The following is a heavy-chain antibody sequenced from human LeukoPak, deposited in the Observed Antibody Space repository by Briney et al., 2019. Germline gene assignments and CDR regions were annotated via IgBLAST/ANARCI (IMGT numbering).Heavy chain of an antibody. D-gene: IGHD3-22*01. CDR1: GVTVDDYT. CDR2: ISGDGGST. J-gene: IGHJ4*02. Sequence: GSLRHSCEAPGVTVDDYTMHWVLQAPGKGLEWVFLISGDGGSTFYADSVKGRFTISRDNSKISLYLQMNSLRTEDTALYYCAKDMHYDSSGYYYVGFDYWGQGTLDTVSS. V-gene: IGHV3-43*02. CDR3: AKDMHYDSSGYYYVGFDY.